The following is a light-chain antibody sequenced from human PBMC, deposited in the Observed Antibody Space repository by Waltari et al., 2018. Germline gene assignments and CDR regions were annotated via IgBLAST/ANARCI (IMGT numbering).Light chain of an antibody. V-gene: IGKV3-20*01. CDR1: QIISNNY. CDR3: QQFGGSPKYT. Sequence: EIVLTQSPGTLSLSPGERATLSCRASQIISNNYLAWYQPKPGQAPRLLIYGISHRATGIPDRFSGGGSGTDFTLTISRLEPEDVAVYYCQQFGGSPKYTFGQGTKLEIK. J-gene: IGKJ2*01. CDR2: GIS.